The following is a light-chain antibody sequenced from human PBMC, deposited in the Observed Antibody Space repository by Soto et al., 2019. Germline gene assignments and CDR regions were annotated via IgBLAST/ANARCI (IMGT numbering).Light chain of an antibody. J-gene: IGKJ2*01. CDR2: DAS. Sequence: DIQMTQSPSSLSTSVGDRVTITCRASHSIDSCLNWYQHKPGKAPKVLISDASSLQGGAPSRFSSTGSGTDFTLTISSLQPEDFATYYCQQSYSIPYTFGQGTKLEIK. V-gene: IGKV1-39*01. CDR3: QQSYSIPYT. CDR1: HSIDSC.